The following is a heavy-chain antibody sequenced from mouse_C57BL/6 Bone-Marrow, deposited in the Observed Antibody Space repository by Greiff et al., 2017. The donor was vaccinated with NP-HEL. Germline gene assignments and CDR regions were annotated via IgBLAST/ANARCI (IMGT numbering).Heavy chain of an antibody. CDR1: GYTFTSYW. CDR2: IHPSDSDT. Sequence: QVQLQQPGAELVKPGASVKVSCKASGYTFTSYWMHWVKQRPGQGLEWIGRIHPSDSDTNYTPKFKGKATLTVDKSSSTAYMQLNSLTSDDSAVYYCAIENGNGYYYYGSSFLFAYWGQGTLVTVSA. D-gene: IGHD1-1*01. CDR3: AIENGNGYYYYGSSFLFAY. V-gene: IGHV1-74*01. J-gene: IGHJ3*01.